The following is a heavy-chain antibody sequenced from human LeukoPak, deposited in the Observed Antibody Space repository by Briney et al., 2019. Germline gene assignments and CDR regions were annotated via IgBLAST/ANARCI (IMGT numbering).Heavy chain of an antibody. CDR1: GFTFSSYS. Sequence: PGGSLRLSCAASGFTFSSYSMNWVRQAPGKGLVWVSHINSDGSSATYADSVKGRLTISRDNARNTVYLQMNSLRAEDTAVYFCARGGIGCFDYWGQGALVTVSS. CDR3: ARGGIGCFDY. D-gene: IGHD3-16*01. CDR2: INSDGSSA. J-gene: IGHJ4*02. V-gene: IGHV3-74*01.